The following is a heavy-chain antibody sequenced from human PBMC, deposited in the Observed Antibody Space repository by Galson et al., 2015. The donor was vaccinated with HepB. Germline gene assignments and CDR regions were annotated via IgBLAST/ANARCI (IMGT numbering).Heavy chain of an antibody. CDR3: ARPLDWNLPRGAFDI. D-gene: IGHD3/OR15-3a*01. CDR1: GYSFTSYW. J-gene: IGHJ3*02. Sequence: QSGAEVKKPGESLKISCKGSGYSFTSYWIGWVRQMPGKGLEWMGIIYPGDSDTRFSPSFQGQVTISADKSISTAYLKWSSLKASDTAMYYCARPLDWNLPRGAFDIWGQGTMVTVSS. CDR2: IYPGDSDT. V-gene: IGHV5-51*01.